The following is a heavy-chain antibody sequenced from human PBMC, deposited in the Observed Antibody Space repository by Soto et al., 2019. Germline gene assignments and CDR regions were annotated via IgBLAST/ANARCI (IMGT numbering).Heavy chain of an antibody. D-gene: IGHD3-3*01. CDR2: MNPNSGNT. Sequence: ASVKVSCKASGYTFTSYDINWVRQATGQGLEWMGWMNPNSGNTGYAQKFQGRVTMTRNTSISTAYMELSSLRSEDTAVYYCARGRLTIFGVVIMADWGQGTLVTVSS. CDR3: ARGRLTIFGVVIMAD. J-gene: IGHJ4*02. CDR1: GYTFTSYD. V-gene: IGHV1-8*01.